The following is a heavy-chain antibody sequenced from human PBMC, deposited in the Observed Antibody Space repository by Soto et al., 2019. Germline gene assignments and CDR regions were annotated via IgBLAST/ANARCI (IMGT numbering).Heavy chain of an antibody. CDR1: GFTFSDHY. V-gene: IGHV3-72*01. Sequence: EVQLVESGGGLVQPGGSLRLSCAASGFTFSDHYMDWVRQAPGKGLEWVGRTRNKANSYTTEYAASVKGRFTISRDDSKTSLYLQMNSLKTEDTAVYYCATRLIFDYWGQGTLVTVSS. CDR2: TRNKANSYTT. D-gene: IGHD2-8*01. CDR3: ATRLIFDY. J-gene: IGHJ4*02.